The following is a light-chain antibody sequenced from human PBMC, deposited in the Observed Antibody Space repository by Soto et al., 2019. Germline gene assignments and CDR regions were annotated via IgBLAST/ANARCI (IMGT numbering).Light chain of an antibody. J-gene: IGKJ1*01. V-gene: IGKV3-20*01. CDR3: QQSGTSPPVA. CDR2: GAS. CDR1: QSVGSRF. Sequence: EIVLTQSHGTLSLSAGERATLXWRAIQSVGSRFLAWYQQKPGQAPRLLIYGASNRATGIPDRFSGSGSGTDFTLTISRLEPKDFAVYYCQQSGTSPPVAFGQGTKVDIK.